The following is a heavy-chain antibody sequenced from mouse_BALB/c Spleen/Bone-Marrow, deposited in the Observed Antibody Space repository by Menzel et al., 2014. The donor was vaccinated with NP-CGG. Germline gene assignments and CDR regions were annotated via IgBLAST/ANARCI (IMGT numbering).Heavy chain of an antibody. V-gene: IGHV7-3*02. CDR3: ARDRGGLLHDY. CDR2: IRNKANGYTT. CDR1: GFTFTDYY. D-gene: IGHD1-1*01. J-gene: IGHJ2*01. Sequence: VQLQQSGGGLVQPGGSLKLSCATSGFTFTDYYMSWVRQPPGKALEWLGFIRNKANGYTTEYSASVKGRFTISRDNSQSILYLQMNTLRAEDSATYYCARDRGGLLHDYWRQGTTLPFSS.